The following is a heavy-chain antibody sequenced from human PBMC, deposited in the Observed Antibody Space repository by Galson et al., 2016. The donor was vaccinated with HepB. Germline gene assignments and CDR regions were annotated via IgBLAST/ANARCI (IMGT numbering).Heavy chain of an antibody. Sequence: SLRLSCAASGFTFKNFAMSWVRQAPGKGLEWVSAIAGIGGATYFADSVKGRFIISRDNSKNMLYLQMNSLKAEGTAVYYCAKTPTVVPAATDYIDCWGQGTLVTVSS. J-gene: IGHJ4*02. CDR1: GFTFKNFA. CDR3: AKTPTVVPAATDYIDC. CDR2: IAGIGGAT. D-gene: IGHD2-2*01. V-gene: IGHV3-23*01.